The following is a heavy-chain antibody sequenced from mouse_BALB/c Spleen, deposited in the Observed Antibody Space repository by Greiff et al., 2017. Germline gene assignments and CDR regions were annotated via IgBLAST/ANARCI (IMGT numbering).Heavy chain of an antibody. CDR1: GFSLTSYG. CDR2: IWAGGST. D-gene: IGHD2-4*01. Sequence: VKLQESGPGLVAPSQSLSITCTVSGFSLTSYGVHWVRQPPGKGLEWLGVIWAGGSTNYNSALMSRLSISKDNSKSQVFLKMNSLQTDDTAMYYCARVYYDYGGEYFDVWGAGTTVTVSS. J-gene: IGHJ1*01. V-gene: IGHV2-9*02. CDR3: ARVYYDYGGEYFDV.